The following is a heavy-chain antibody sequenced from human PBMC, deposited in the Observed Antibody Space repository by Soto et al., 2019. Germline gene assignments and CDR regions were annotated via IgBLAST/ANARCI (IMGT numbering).Heavy chain of an antibody. CDR3: ATGVDSSCWPFDY. CDR1: GFTFSSYW. Sequence: EVQLVESGGGLVQPGGSLRLSCAASGFTFSSYWMSWVRQAPGKGLEWVANIKQDGSEKYYVDSVKGRFTISRDNAKNPLYLQINGVGAEVSAVYYCATGVDSSCWPFDYWGQGTLVTVSS. CDR2: IKQDGSEK. J-gene: IGHJ4*02. D-gene: IGHD6-13*01. V-gene: IGHV3-7*01.